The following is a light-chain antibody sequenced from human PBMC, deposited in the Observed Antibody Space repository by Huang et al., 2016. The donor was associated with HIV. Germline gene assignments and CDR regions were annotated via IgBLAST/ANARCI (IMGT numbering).Light chain of an antibody. CDR2: KVS. V-gene: IGKV2-30*02. J-gene: IGKJ3*01. CDR3: MQGTHRCT. CDR1: QSLLHSDGDTY. Sequence: DVVMTQSPLSLSVTLGQPASISCKSSQSLLHSDGDTYLNWFHQRPGQSPCRLMYKVSKRDSGVPDRFSGIGSGTDVTLEISRVEPDDVGVYYCMQGTHRCTFGPGTTVDIK.